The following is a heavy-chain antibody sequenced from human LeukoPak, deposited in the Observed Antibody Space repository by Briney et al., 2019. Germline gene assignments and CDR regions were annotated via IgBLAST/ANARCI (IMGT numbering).Heavy chain of an antibody. Sequence: PGGSLRLSCAASGFTFSNYALSWVRQAPGKGLEWVSLISGDGGSTYYADSVKGRFTISRDNSKNSLYLQMNSLRTEDTALYYCAKGAYCSSTSCYAGGSDYWGKGTLVTVSS. V-gene: IGHV3-43*02. D-gene: IGHD2-2*01. CDR1: GFTFSNYA. CDR3: AKGAYCSSTSCYAGGSDY. J-gene: IGHJ4*02. CDR2: ISGDGGST.